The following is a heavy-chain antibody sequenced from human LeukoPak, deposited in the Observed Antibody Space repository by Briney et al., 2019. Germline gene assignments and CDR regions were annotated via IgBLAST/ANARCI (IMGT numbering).Heavy chain of an antibody. CDR1: GYTFTGYY. CDR2: INPNSGGT. J-gene: IGHJ4*02. D-gene: IGHD3-10*01. V-gene: IGHV1-2*02. CDR3: ARDGTRVLLWFGESYFDY. Sequence: GASVKVSCKASGYTFTGYYMHWVRQAPGQGLEWMGWINPNSGGTNYAQKLQGRVTMTTDTSTSTAYMELRSLRSDDTAVYYCARDGTRVLLWFGESYFDYWGQGTLVTVSS.